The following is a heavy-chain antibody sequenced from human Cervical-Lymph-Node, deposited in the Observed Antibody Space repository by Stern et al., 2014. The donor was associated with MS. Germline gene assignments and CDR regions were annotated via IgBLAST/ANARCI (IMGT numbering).Heavy chain of an antibody. D-gene: IGHD2-21*01. CDR2: ISSSSSII. J-gene: IGHJ4*02. CDR1: GFSLSNYA. V-gene: IGHV3-48*02. Sequence: EVQLVESGGGLVQPGGSLRLSCVASGFSLSNYAMNWVRQAPGKWLEWGSSISSSSSIIYYGDSVKGRFTISRDNAKNSLYLQMDSLRDEDTAVYYCARSLSLQGIWGQGTLVTVSS. CDR3: ARSLSLQGI.